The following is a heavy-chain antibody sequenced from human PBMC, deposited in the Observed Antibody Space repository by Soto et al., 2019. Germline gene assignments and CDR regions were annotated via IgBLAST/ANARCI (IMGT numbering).Heavy chain of an antibody. V-gene: IGHV3-23*01. Sequence: GGSLRLSCAASGFTFGTYAMSWVRQAPGKGLEWVSTLGASDITYYADSVKGRFIISRDGSKSTLNLQMNSLRAEDTALYYCAKYACTGGSCHRTFEHWGQGTKVTVSS. CDR1: GFTFGTYA. J-gene: IGHJ4*02. D-gene: IGHD2-15*01. CDR2: LGASDIT. CDR3: AKYACTGGSCHRTFEH.